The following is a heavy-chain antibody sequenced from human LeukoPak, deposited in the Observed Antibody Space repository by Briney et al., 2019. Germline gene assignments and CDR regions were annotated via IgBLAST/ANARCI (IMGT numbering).Heavy chain of an antibody. Sequence: PGGSLRLSCAASGFTFDDYTMHWVRQAPGKGLEWVSFITWDGSRTYYADSVKGRFTISRDNSKNSLYLQMNSLRTEDTALYYCAEDLYYHASGNYYSYFYGLDVWGQGTTVTVSS. CDR2: ITWDGSRT. V-gene: IGHV3-43*01. D-gene: IGHD3-10*01. CDR1: GFTFDDYT. CDR3: AEDLYYHASGNYYSYFYGLDV. J-gene: IGHJ6*02.